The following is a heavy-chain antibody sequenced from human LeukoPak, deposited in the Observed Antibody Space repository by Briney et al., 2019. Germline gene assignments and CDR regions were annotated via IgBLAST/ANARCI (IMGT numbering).Heavy chain of an antibody. J-gene: IGHJ4*02. CDR1: GYSISSGYY. CDR2: IYTRGGT. V-gene: IGHV4-38-2*02. CDR3: ARTRITMVRGVITKGRYFDY. D-gene: IGHD3-10*01. Sequence: PSETLSLTCTVSGYSISSGYYWGWIRQPPGKGLEWIGRIYTRGGTNYNPSLKSRVTISVDTSKNQFSLKLSSVTAADTAVYYCARTRITMVRGVITKGRYFDYWGQGTLATVSS.